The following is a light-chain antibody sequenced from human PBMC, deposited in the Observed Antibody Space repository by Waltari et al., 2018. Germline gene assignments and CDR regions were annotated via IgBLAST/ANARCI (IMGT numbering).Light chain of an antibody. Sequence: DIVMTQSPDSLAVSLGERATINCKSSQSVLYSSNNENYLAWYQQKPGQPPKLLIYWASTRESGVPDRFSGSGSGTDFTLPISSLQAEDVAVYYCQQYYNIPITFGQGTRLEIK. CDR3: QQYYNIPIT. CDR1: QSVLYSSNNENY. CDR2: WAS. J-gene: IGKJ5*01. V-gene: IGKV4-1*01.